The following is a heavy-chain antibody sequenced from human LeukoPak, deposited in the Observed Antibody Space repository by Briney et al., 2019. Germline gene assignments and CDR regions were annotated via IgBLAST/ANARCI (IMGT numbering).Heavy chain of an antibody. D-gene: IGHD3-10*01. CDR2: IYYSGST. CDR1: GDSLSNYY. J-gene: IGHJ3*02. Sequence: SETLSLTCTVSGDSLSNYYWSWIRQPPGKGLEWIGYIYYSGSTNYNPSLKGRVTISVDTSKNQFSLKLSSVTAADTAVYYCARSFYGREIFTMVRGVRFYTFDIWGQGTMVTVSS. CDR3: ARSFYGREIFTMVRGVRFYTFDI. V-gene: IGHV4-59*08.